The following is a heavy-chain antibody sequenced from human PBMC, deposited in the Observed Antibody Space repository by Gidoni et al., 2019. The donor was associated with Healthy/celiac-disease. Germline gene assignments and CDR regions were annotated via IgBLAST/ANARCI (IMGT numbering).Heavy chain of an antibody. CDR3: AKDLGGLGLPGNWFDP. CDR1: GFPFSIYA. CDR2: ISGSGGST. V-gene: IGHV3-23*01. D-gene: IGHD2-2*01. J-gene: IGHJ5*02. Sequence: EVQLLESGGGLVQPGGSLSLSCAAPGFPFSIYAMSWVRQVPGKGLEWVSAISGSGGSTYYADSVKGRFTISRDNSKNTLYLQMNSLRAEDTAVYYCAKDLGGLGLPGNWFDPWGQGTLVTVSS.